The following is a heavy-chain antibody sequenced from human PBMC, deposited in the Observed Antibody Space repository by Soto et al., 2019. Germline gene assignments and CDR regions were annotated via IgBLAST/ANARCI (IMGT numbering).Heavy chain of an antibody. Sequence: SETLSLICTVSGGSISSYYWSWIRQPPGKGLEWIGYIYYSGSTNYNPSLKSRVTISVDTSKNQFSLKLRSVTATDTAVYYCARNIDGGNYDYWGQGTLVTVSS. V-gene: IGHV4-59*01. J-gene: IGHJ4*02. D-gene: IGHD2-21*01. CDR1: GGSISSYY. CDR3: ARNIDGGNYDY. CDR2: IYYSGST.